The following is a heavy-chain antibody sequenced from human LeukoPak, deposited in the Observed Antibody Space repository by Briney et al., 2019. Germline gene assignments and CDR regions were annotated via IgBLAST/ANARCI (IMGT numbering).Heavy chain of an antibody. CDR2: ISTSSSYI. Sequence: SSETLSLTCAVYGGSFSGDFWSWIRQAPGKGLEWVSFISTSSSYIYYADSVKGRFTISRDNAKNSLFLQMNSLRAEDTALYYCARDSGGARFFNRFDPWGQGVLVTVSS. CDR3: ARDSGGARFFNRFDP. CDR1: GGSFSGDF. D-gene: IGHD3-10*01. J-gene: IGHJ5*02. V-gene: IGHV3-21*01.